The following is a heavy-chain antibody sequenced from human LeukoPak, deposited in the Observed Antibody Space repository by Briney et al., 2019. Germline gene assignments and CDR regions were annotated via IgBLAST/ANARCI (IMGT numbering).Heavy chain of an antibody. J-gene: IGHJ6*02. V-gene: IGHV1-18*01. Sequence: GASVKVSCKASGYTFTSYGISWVRQAPGQGLEWMGWISAYNGNTNYAQKLQGRVTMTTDTSTSTAYMELRSLRSDDTAVYYCARDLYGSSWPSNYYYGMDVWAKGPRSPSP. CDR2: ISAYNGNT. D-gene: IGHD6-13*01. CDR1: GYTFTSYG. CDR3: ARDLYGSSWPSNYYYGMDV.